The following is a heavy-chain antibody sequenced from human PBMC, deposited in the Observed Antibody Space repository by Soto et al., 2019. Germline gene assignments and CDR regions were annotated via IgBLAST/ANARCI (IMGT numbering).Heavy chain of an antibody. Sequence: SETLSLTCTVSGGSISSSSYYWGWIRQPPGKGLEWIGTIYYSGSTYYNPSLKSRVTISADTSKNQFSLKLSSMTAADTAVYYCARGAVLRYFDWLNPWGQGTLVTVSS. CDR1: GGSISSSSYY. V-gene: IGHV4-39*01. J-gene: IGHJ5*02. CDR2: IYYSGST. D-gene: IGHD3-9*01. CDR3: ARGAVLRYFDWLNP.